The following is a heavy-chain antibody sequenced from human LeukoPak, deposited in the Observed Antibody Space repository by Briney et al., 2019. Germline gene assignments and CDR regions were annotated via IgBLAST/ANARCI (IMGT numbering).Heavy chain of an antibody. CDR1: GFTFSSYE. D-gene: IGHD3-10*02. CDR3: AELGITMIGGV. V-gene: IGHV3-48*03. CDR2: ISSSGSTI. J-gene: IGHJ6*04. Sequence: GGSLRLSCASSGFTFSSYEMSWVREAPGKELEWVSYISSSGSTIYYADSVKGRFTISRDNAKNSLCLQMNSLRAEDTAVYYCAELGITMIGGVWGKGTTVTISS.